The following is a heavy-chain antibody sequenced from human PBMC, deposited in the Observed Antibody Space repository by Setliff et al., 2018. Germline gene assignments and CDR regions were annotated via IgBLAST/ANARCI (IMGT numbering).Heavy chain of an antibody. J-gene: IGHJ4*02. Sequence: ETLSLTCTVSGASISSGTYYWGWIRQPPGKELEWIGRIHYLGTTYSNASLASRLTMSVDTSKNQFSLRLTSVTAADTAVYYCARTGTYRYFDHWGQGTLVTVSS. V-gene: IGHV4-39*01. D-gene: IGHD1-1*01. CDR3: ARTGTYRYFDH. CDR2: IHYLGTT. CDR1: GASISSGTYY.